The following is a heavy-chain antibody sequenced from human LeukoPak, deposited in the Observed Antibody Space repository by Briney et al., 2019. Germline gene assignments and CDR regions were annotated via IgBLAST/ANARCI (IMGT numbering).Heavy chain of an antibody. CDR3: AREGSSHDAFDI. Sequence: GSSVTVSCKASGGTFSSYAISWVRQPPGQGLEWMGRIIPILGIANYAQKFQGRVTITADKSTSTAYMELSSLRSEDTAVYYCAREGSSHDAFDIWGQGTMVTVSS. D-gene: IGHD6-13*01. V-gene: IGHV1-69*04. CDR2: IIPILGIA. CDR1: GGTFSSYA. J-gene: IGHJ3*02.